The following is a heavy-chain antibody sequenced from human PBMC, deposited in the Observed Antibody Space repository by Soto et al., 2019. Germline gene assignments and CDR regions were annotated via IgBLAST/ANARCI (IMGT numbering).Heavy chain of an antibody. Sequence: QVQLVESGGGVVQPGRSLRLSCAASGFTFSSYGMHWVRQAPGKGLEWVAVISYDGSNKYYADSVKGRFTISRDNSKNTLYLQMSSLRAEDTAVYYCAKVSRYFDWSFRYYYYYGMDVWGQGTTVTVSS. D-gene: IGHD3-9*01. CDR1: GFTFSSYG. V-gene: IGHV3-30*18. CDR3: AKVSRYFDWSFRYYYYYGMDV. CDR2: ISYDGSNK. J-gene: IGHJ6*02.